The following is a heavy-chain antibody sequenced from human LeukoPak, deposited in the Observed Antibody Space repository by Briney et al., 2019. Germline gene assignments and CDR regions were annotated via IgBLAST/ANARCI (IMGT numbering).Heavy chain of an antibody. CDR1: GFTFSSYG. V-gene: IGHV3-30*18. J-gene: IGHJ6*02. CDR3: ANTLLWFGESPRTYYYYGMDV. D-gene: IGHD3-10*01. Sequence: GRSLRLSCAASGFTFSSYGMRWVRQAPGKGLEWVAVISYDGSNKYHADSVKGRFTISRDNSKNTLYLQMNSLRAEGTAVYYCANTLLWFGESPRTYYYYGMDVWGQGTTVTVSS. CDR2: ISYDGSNK.